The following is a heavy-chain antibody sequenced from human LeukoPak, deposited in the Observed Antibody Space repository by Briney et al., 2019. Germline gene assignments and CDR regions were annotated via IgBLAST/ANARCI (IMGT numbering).Heavy chain of an antibody. CDR2: IYTSGST. CDR1: GGSISSGSYY. CDR3: ARGERLDYYDSSGYYSGGSLDY. V-gene: IGHV4-61*02. J-gene: IGHJ4*02. D-gene: IGHD3-22*01. Sequence: PSQTLSLTCTVSGGSISSGSYYWSWIRQPAGKGLEWIGRIYTSGSTNYNPSLKSRVTISVDTSKNQFSLNLTSATAADTAVDYCARGERLDYYDSSGYYSGGSLDYWGQGTLVTVSS.